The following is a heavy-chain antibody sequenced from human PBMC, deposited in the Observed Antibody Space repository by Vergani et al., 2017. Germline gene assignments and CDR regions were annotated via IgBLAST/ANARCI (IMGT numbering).Heavy chain of an antibody. CDR3: SRVYCSSTSCYADYYYYGMDV. CDR2: INTNTGNP. Sequence: QVQLVQSGSELKKPGASVKVSCKASGYTFTSYAMNWVRQAPGQGLEWMGWINTNTGNPTYAQGFTGRFVFSLDTSVSTAYLQISSLKAEDTAVYYCSRVYCSSTSCYADYYYYGMDVWGQGTTVTVSS. D-gene: IGHD2-2*01. J-gene: IGHJ6*02. CDR1: GYTFTSYA. V-gene: IGHV7-4-1*02.